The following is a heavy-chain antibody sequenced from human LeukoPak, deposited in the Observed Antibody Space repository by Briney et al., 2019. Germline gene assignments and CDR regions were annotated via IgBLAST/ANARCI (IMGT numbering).Heavy chain of an antibody. V-gene: IGHV1-18*01. D-gene: IGHD1-26*01. CDR2: ISAYNGNT. CDR1: GYTFTSYG. CDR3: ARVLGSYTYDY. Sequence: ASVKVSCKASGYTFTSYGISWVRQSPGQGLEWMGWISAYNGNTYCAQKLQGRVTMTTDTSTSTAYMELRSLRSDDTAVYYCARVLGSYTYDYWGQGTLVTVSS. J-gene: IGHJ4*02.